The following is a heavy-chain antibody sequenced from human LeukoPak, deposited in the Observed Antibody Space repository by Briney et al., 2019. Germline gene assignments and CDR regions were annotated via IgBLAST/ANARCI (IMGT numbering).Heavy chain of an antibody. CDR3: ARSPDDYGDYVRDY. CDR1: GGSISSSNW. J-gene: IGHJ4*02. V-gene: IGHV4-4*02. D-gene: IGHD4-17*01. Sequence: SETLSLTCAVSGGSISSSNWWSWVRQPPGKGLEGIGEIYHSGSTNYNPSLKSRGPISVDKSKNQFSLKLSSATAADTAVYYCARSPDDYGDYVRDYWGQGTLVTVSS. CDR2: IYHSGST.